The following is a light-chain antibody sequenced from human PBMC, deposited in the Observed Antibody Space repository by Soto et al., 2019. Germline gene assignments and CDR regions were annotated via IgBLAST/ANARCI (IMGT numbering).Light chain of an antibody. CDR1: QSVSSNY. V-gene: IGKV3-20*01. CDR2: GAS. CDR3: QQYGSWT. Sequence: EIVLTQSPGTLSLSPGERATLSCRASQSVSSNYLAWYQQAPGQAPRLLIYGASSRATGIPDRFSGSGSGTDFTLTISRLEPEDFAVYYCQQYGSWTFGQGTKVDI. J-gene: IGKJ1*01.